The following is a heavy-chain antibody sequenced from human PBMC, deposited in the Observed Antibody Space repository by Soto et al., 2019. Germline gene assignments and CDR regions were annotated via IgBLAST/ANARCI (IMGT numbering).Heavy chain of an antibody. V-gene: IGHV1-69*01. CDR2: IIPIFGTA. J-gene: IGHJ6*02. D-gene: IGHD3-10*01. CDR3: ARDRRTTVRGVYCYYDGMDV. Sequence: QVQLVQSGAEVKKPGSSVKVSCKASGGTFSSYAISWVRQAPGQGLEWMGGIIPIFGTANYAQKFQGRVTITADGSTSTAYMELSSLSCEDTAVYYCARDRRTTVRGVYCYYDGMDVWGQGTTVTVSS. CDR1: GGTFSSYA.